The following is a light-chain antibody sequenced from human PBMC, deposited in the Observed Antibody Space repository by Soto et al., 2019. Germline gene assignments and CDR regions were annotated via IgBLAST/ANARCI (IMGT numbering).Light chain of an antibody. CDR1: QSISSW. V-gene: IGKV1-5*01. CDR2: HAS. CDR3: QQYNSYST. J-gene: IGKJ1*01. Sequence: DIHMTQSPSTLSASVGDRVTITCRASQSISSWLAWYQQKPGKAPKLLIYHASILESGVPSRFSGSGSGTEFTLTISSLQPDDFATYYCQQYNSYSTFGQGTKVDI.